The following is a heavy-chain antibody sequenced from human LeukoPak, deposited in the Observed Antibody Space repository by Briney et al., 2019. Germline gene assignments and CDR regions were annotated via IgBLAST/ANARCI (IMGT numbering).Heavy chain of an antibody. CDR2: ISYDGSNK. CDR3: AKDQTMIRGVVDY. V-gene: IGHV3-30*18. J-gene: IGHJ4*02. D-gene: IGHD3-10*01. CDR1: GFTFSSYG. Sequence: GGSLRLSCAASGFTFSSYGMHWVRQAPGKGLEWVAVISYDGSNKYYADSVKGRFTISRDNSKNTLYLQMNSLRAEETAVYYCAKDQTMIRGVVDYWGQGTLVTVSS.